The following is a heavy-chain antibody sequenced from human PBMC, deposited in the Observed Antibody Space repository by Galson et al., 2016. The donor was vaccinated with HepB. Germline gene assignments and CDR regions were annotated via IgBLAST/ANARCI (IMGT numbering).Heavy chain of an antibody. CDR1: GDTFSSYT. D-gene: IGHD5-12*01. CDR3: ARRIVATIPSYYYYGMDV. J-gene: IGHJ6*02. CDR2: INPKSGGT. V-gene: IGHV1-2*02. Sequence: SVKVSCKASGDTFSSYTFSWVRQAPGQGLEWLGWINPKSGGTSYEQKFQGRVTMTRDTSITTADMELNRLRSDDTAVYYCARRIVATIPSYYYYGMDVWGQGTTVTVSS.